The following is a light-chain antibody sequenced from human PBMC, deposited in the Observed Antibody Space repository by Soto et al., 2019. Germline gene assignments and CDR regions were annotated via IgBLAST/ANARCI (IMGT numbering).Light chain of an antibody. J-gene: IGKJ1*01. CDR1: QSISSY. CDR2: DAS. Sequence: EIVMTQSPGTLSVSPGERATLSCRASQSISSYLAWYQQKSGQAPRPLIYDASNRATGIPDRFSGSGSGTDFTLTISTLEPEDSAVYYCHQRGSWPRGTFGQGTKVDIK. V-gene: IGKV3-11*01. CDR3: HQRGSWPRGT.